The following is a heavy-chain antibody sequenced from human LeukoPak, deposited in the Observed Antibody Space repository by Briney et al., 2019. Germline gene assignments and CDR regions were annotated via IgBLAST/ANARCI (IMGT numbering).Heavy chain of an antibody. Sequence: GGSLRLSCAGSGFTFSNYWISWVRQAPGKGLEWVANIKKDGSEKYYVDSVKGRFTISRDNAKNSLYLQMNSLRAEDTAVYYCAKSGGYDLWEVLGYFDYWGQGTLVTVSS. V-gene: IGHV3-7*01. CDR2: IKKDGSEK. CDR3: AKSGGYDLWEVLGYFDY. CDR1: GFTFSNYW. D-gene: IGHD5-12*01. J-gene: IGHJ4*02.